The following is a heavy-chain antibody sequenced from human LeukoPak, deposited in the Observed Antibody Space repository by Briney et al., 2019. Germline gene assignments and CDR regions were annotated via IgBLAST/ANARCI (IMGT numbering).Heavy chain of an antibody. CDR2: IIPILGIA. D-gene: IGHD4-11*01. CDR1: GGTFSSYA. Sequence: SVKVSCKASGGTFSSYAISWVRQAPGQGLEWMGRIIPILGIANYAQKFQGRVTITADKSTSTAYMELSSLRSEDTAVYYCARPNRRGLQSRPNWFDPWGQGTLVTVSS. CDR3: ARPNRRGLQSRPNWFDP. V-gene: IGHV1-69*04. J-gene: IGHJ5*02.